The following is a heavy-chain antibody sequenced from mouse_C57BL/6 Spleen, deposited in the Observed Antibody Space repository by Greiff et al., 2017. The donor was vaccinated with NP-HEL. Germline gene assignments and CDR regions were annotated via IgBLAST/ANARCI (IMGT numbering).Heavy chain of an antibody. CDR3: AREDGNRLYFDY. V-gene: IGHV5-16*01. Sequence: EVKLVESEGGLVQPGSSMKLSCTASGFTFSDYYMAWVRQVPEKGLEWVANINYDGSSTYYLDSLKSRFIISRDNAKNILYLQMSSLKSEDTATYYCAREDGNRLYFDYWGQGTTLTVAS. D-gene: IGHD2-1*01. J-gene: IGHJ2*01. CDR2: INYDGSST. CDR1: GFTFSDYY.